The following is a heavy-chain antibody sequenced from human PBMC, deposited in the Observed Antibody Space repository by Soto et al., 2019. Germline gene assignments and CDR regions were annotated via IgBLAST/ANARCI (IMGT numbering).Heavy chain of an antibody. CDR3: ARLRAAGLSQIITAAGSRYYYYYGMDV. CDR2: INHTGST. J-gene: IGHJ6*02. CDR1: GACFSGYY. D-gene: IGHD6-13*01. Sequence: SETLSLTCAVYGACFSGYYWSWIRQPPGKGLEWIGEINHTGSTNYNPSLKSRVTISVDTSKNQFSLKLSSVTAADTAVYYCARLRAAGLSQIITAAGSRYYYYYGMDVWGQGTTVT. V-gene: IGHV4-34*01.